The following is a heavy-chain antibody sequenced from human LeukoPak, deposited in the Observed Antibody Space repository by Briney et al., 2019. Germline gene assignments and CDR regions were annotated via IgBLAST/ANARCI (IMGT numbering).Heavy chain of an antibody. CDR1: GFTVNSNF. Sequence: GGSLRLSCAASGFTVNSNFMSWARQAPGKGLEWVSVIKSGGTIYYADSVRGRFTISRDNSKNTLYLQMNSLRAEDTAVYYCASRDRGYYYGMDVWGQGTTVTVSS. V-gene: IGHV3-66*01. CDR3: ASRDRGYYYGMDV. CDR2: IKSGGTI. D-gene: IGHD3-3*01. J-gene: IGHJ6*02.